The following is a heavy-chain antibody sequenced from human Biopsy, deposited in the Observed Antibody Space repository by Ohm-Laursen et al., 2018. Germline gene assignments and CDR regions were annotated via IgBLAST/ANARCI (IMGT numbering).Heavy chain of an antibody. Sequence: SETLSLTCVVFGRTFSDYRWTWIRQPPGKGLEWIGQINQSGRTNYNPSLKSRVTISADASKYEFSLRLTSVTAADTAVYFCGNEVYGRDYWGLGARVTVSS. D-gene: IGHD4-17*01. CDR2: INQSGRT. J-gene: IGHJ4*02. V-gene: IGHV4-34*08. CDR3: GNEVYGRDY. CDR1: GRTFSDYR.